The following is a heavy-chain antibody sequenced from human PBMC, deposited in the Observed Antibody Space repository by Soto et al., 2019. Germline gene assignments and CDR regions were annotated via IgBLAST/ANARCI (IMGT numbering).Heavy chain of an antibody. V-gene: IGHV3-23*01. D-gene: IGHD3-9*01. CDR2: ISGSGGST. CDR1: GLTFSSYA. CDR3: ANPSNYDILTGYPPRDY. J-gene: IGHJ4*02. Sequence: GGSLRLSCAASGLTFSSYAMSWVRQAPGKGLEWVSAISGSGGSTYYADSVKGRFTISRDNSKNTLYLQMNSLRAEDTAVYYCANPSNYDILTGYPPRDYWGQGTLVTVSS.